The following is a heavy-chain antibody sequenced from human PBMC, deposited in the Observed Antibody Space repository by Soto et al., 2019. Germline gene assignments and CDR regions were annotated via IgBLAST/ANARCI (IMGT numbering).Heavy chain of an antibody. CDR2: IYHTGTT. CDR1: GGSISNVGYF. J-gene: IGHJ5*02. V-gene: IGHV4-30-4*01. Sequence: QVQLQESGPGLVKPSQTLSLTCTVSGGSISNVGYFWSWIRQPPGKGLEWIGFIYHTGTTYYNSSLRSRVSISIDTSKSQFSLKLNSVTAADPAVYYCARVMAAMQNWLDPWGKGTLVTVSP. CDR3: ARVMAAMQNWLDP. D-gene: IGHD2-2*01.